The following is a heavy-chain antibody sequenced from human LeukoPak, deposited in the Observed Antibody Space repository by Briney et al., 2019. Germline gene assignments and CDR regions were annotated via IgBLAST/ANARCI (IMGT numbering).Heavy chain of an antibody. D-gene: IGHD3-9*01. CDR3: ARTDFDWFLDY. J-gene: IGHJ4*02. CDR2: IYYSGST. CDR1: GGSISTYY. Sequence: PSETLSLTCTLSGGSISTYYWSWIRQPPGRGLEWIGYIYYSGSTNYNPSLKSRVTISVDTSKNQFSLNLNSVTAADTAVYYCARTDFDWFLDYWGQGTPVTVSS. V-gene: IGHV4-59*01.